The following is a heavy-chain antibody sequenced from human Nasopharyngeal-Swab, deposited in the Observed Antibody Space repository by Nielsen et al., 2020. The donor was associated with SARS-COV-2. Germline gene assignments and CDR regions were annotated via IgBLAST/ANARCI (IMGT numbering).Heavy chain of an antibody. CDR3: ARDGYFDWLALSWFDP. Sequence: ASVKVSCKASGYTFTSYAMNWVRQAPGQGLEWMGWINTSTGNPTYAQGFTGRFVFSLDTSVSTAYLQISSLKAEDTAVYYCARDGYFDWLALSWFDPWGQGTLVTVSS. J-gene: IGHJ5*02. D-gene: IGHD3-9*01. CDR1: GYTFTSYA. CDR2: INTSTGNP. V-gene: IGHV7-4-1*02.